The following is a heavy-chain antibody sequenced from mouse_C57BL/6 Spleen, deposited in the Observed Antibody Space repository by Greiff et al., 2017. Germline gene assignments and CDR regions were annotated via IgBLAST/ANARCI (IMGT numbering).Heavy chain of an antibody. D-gene: IGHD1-1*01. J-gene: IGHJ2*01. V-gene: IGHV5-6*01. CDR1: GFTFSSYG. CDR3: ARYYGSSFDY. Sequence: EVQRVESGGDLVKPGGSLKLSCAASGFTFSSYGMSWVRQTPDKRLEWVATISSGGSYTYYPDSVQGRFTISRDTAKNTLYLQMSSLKSEDTAMYYCARYYGSSFDYWGQGTTLTVSS. CDR2: ISSGGSYT.